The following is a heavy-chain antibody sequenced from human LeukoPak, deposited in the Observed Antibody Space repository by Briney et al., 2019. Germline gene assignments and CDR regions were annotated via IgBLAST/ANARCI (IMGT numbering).Heavy chain of an antibody. D-gene: IGHD1-26*01. CDR3: AKTIRPEMKYSGAYYFDY. Sequence: GGSLRLSCAASGFTFSSYAMSWVRQAPGKGLEWVSAISGSGGSTYYADSVKGRFTISRDNSKNTLYLQMNSLRAEDTAVYYCAKTIRPEMKYSGAYYFDYWGQGTLVTVSS. J-gene: IGHJ4*02. CDR2: ISGSGGST. CDR1: GFTFSSYA. V-gene: IGHV3-23*01.